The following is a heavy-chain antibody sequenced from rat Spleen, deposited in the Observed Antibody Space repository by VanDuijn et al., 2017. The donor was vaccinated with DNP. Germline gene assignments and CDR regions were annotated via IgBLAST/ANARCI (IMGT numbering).Heavy chain of an antibody. D-gene: IGHD1-2*01. J-gene: IGHJ2*01. Sequence: EVQLVESGGGLVQPGRSLKLSCAASGFTFSNYDMAWVRQAPNKGLEWVATISTSGGSTYYRDSVRGRFTLSRDNAKSTLYLQMSSLRSADTATYYCASWAPIAPISTSNYWGQGVMVTVSS. CDR1: GFTFSNYD. V-gene: IGHV5-25*01. CDR2: ISTSGGST. CDR3: ASWAPIAPISTSNY.